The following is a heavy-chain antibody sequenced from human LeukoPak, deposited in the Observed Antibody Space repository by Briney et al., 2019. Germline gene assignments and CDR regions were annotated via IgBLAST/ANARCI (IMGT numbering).Heavy chain of an antibody. CDR1: GFTFSTYE. CDR2: ISGSGTTI. D-gene: IGHD3-16*01. V-gene: IGHV3-48*03. Sequence: GGSLRLSCAASGFTFSTYEMNWVCQVQGKGLEWVSYISGSGTTIYYADSVKGRFAISRDNTKNSLYLQMNSLRAEDTAVYYCVSAYGGLLDYWGQGTLVTVSS. J-gene: IGHJ4*02. CDR3: VSAYGGLLDY.